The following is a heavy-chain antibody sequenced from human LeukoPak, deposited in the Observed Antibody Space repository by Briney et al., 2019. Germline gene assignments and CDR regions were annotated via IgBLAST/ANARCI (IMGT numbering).Heavy chain of an antibody. Sequence: GGSLRLSCAASGFSFSNYGMSWVRQAPGKGLEWVSGISGSGDTTYYADSVKGRFTISRDKSENTVYLQINSLRAEDTAVYYCAKGGELLWFGETPLQYFDYWGQGTLVTVSS. D-gene: IGHD3-10*01. CDR3: AKGGELLWFGETPLQYFDY. CDR2: ISGSGDTT. J-gene: IGHJ4*02. CDR1: GFSFSNYG. V-gene: IGHV3-23*01.